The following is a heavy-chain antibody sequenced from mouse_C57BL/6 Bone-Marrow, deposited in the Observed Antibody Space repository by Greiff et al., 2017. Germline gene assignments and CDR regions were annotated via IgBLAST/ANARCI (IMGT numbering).Heavy chain of an antibody. D-gene: IGHD1-1*01. CDR2: INPSSGYT. Sequence: QVQLQQSGAELAKPGASVKLSCTASGYTFTSYWMHWVKQRPGQGLEWIGYINPSSGYTKYNQKFKDKATLTADKSSTTAYMQLSSLTYEDSAVYYCARTTTVVEVALDYWGQGTSVTVSS. CDR1: GYTFTSYW. V-gene: IGHV1-7*01. CDR3: ARTTTVVEVALDY. J-gene: IGHJ4*01.